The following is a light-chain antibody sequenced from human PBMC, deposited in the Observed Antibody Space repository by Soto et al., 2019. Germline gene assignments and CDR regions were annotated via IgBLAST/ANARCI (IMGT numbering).Light chain of an antibody. CDR1: QSVSSEY. J-gene: IGKJ5*01. CDR2: GAS. CDR3: QQYGSSNIT. Sequence: EILLTHSPGTLSLSPGERDTLSCRASQSVSSEYLAWYQQKPDQAPRFLIYGASSRATGIPDRFSVSGSGTDFTLTISRLENEDFAVYDGQQYGSSNITFCQGTRLEIK. V-gene: IGKV3-20*01.